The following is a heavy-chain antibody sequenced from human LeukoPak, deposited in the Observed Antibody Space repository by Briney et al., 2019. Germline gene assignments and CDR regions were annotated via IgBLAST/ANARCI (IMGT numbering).Heavy chain of an antibody. J-gene: IGHJ4*02. D-gene: IGHD5-18*01. Sequence: GESLKISCKGSGYSFSSYLIGGVRQMPVKGLEWMGIIYPGDSDTRYSPSFQGQVTISADKSISTAYLQWSSLKASDTAMYYCARRQLWSQIDYWGQGTLVTVSS. CDR3: ARRQLWSQIDY. V-gene: IGHV5-51*01. CDR2: IYPGDSDT. CDR1: GYSFSSYL.